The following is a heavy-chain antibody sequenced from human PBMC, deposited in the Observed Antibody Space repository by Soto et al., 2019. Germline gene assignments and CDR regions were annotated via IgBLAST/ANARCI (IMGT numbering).Heavy chain of an antibody. J-gene: IGHJ6*02. V-gene: IGHV1-2*04. CDR3: ARDAKRRITIFGVVTSVYYYGMDV. D-gene: IGHD3-3*01. Sequence: ASVKVSCKASGYTFTGYYMHWVRRAPGQGREWMGWINPNSGGTNYAQKFQGWVTMTRDTSISTAYMELSRLRSDDTDVYYCARDAKRRITIFGVVTSVYYYGMDVWGQGTSVTVSS. CDR2: INPNSGGT. CDR1: GYTFTGYY.